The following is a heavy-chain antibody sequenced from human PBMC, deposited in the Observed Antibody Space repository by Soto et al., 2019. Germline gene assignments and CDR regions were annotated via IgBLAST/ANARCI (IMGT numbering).Heavy chain of an antibody. CDR2: INAGNGNT. Sequence: QVQLVQSGAEVKKPGASVKVSCKASGYTFTSYAMHWVRQAPGQRLEWMGWINAGNGNTKYSQKFQGRVTITRDTAASTAYMELSSLRSEDTAVYYSARTVGYYYGIDVCGQGTTVTVSS. J-gene: IGHJ6*02. CDR1: GYTFTSYA. CDR3: ARTVGYYYGIDV. V-gene: IGHV1-3*01. D-gene: IGHD4-17*01.